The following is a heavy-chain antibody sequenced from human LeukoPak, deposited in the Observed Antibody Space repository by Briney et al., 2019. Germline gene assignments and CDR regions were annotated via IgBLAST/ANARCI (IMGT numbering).Heavy chain of an antibody. CDR2: INPDGSEK. CDR1: GFTFSYFW. J-gene: IGHJ3*02. CDR3: ARDVYDFWSGYYSSLHAFDI. V-gene: IGHV3-7*01. Sequence: QPGGSLRLSCAASGFTFSYFWMSWVRQAPGKGLEWVANINPDGSEKNYVDSVEGRFTISRDSAKNSLYLQMNSLRAEDTAVYYCARDVYDFWSGYYSSLHAFDIWGQGTMVTVSS. D-gene: IGHD3-3*01.